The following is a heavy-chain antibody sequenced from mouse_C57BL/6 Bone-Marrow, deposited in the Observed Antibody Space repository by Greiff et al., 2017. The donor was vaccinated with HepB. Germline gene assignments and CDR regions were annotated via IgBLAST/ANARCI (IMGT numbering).Heavy chain of an antibody. Sequence: VMLVESGPGLVQPSQSLSITCTVSGFSLTSYGVHWVRQSPGKGLEWLGVIWSGGSTDYNAAFISRLSISKDNSKSQVFFKMNSLQADDTAIYYCARLGLDWYFDVWGTGTTVTVSS. D-gene: IGHD4-1*01. CDR1: GFSLTSYG. J-gene: IGHJ1*03. CDR3: ARLGLDWYFDV. CDR2: IWSGGST. V-gene: IGHV2-2*01.